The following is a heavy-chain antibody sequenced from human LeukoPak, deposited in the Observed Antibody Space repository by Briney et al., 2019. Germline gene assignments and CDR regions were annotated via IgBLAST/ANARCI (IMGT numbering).Heavy chain of an antibody. V-gene: IGHV3-23*01. D-gene: IGHD4-23*01. Sequence: GGSLRLSCAASGFTFSSYAMSWVRQAPGKGLEWVSTISNSGGTTYYADSVKGRFTISRDDSENTVYLQMNSLRPEDTAMYYCATFSYGGNAGGSVGYWGQGTLVTVSS. J-gene: IGHJ4*02. CDR1: GFTFSSYA. CDR2: ISNSGGTT. CDR3: ATFSYGGNAGGSVGY.